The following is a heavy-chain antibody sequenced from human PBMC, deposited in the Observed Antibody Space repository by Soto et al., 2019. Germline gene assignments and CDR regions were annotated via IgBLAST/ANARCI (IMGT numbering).Heavy chain of an antibody. CDR3: AKDLPRDYYDSSGYFDGMDV. CDR2: ISGSGGST. J-gene: IGHJ6*02. CDR1: GFTFSSYA. D-gene: IGHD3-22*01. Sequence: GGSLRLSCAASGFTFSSYAMSWVRQAPGKGLEWVSAISGSGGSTYYADSVKGRFTISRDNSKNTLYLQMNSLRAEDTAVYYCAKDLPRDYYDSSGYFDGMDVWGQGTTVTVSS. V-gene: IGHV3-23*01.